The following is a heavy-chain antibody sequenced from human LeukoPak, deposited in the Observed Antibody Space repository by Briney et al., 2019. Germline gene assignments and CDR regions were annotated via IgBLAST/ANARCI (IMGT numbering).Heavy chain of an antibody. CDR1: GYIFASYW. J-gene: IGHJ4*02. V-gene: IGHV5-51*01. CDR3: ARQKYCSGASCFVVTDPFEY. CDR2: IYPSDSDT. D-gene: IGHD2-15*01. Sequence: GESLKISCKAAGYIFASYWIGWVRQMPGKGLEWMGIIYPSDSDTRYSPSFRGQVTFSVDQSTNTAFLQWNTLRASDSAVYYCARQKYCSGASCFVVTDPFEYWGQGTQVIVSS.